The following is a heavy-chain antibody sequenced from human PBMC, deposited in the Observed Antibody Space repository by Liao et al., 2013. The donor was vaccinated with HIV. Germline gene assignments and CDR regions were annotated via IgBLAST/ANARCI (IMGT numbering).Heavy chain of an antibody. CDR2: VNHSGST. Sequence: QVQLQQWGAGLLKPSETLSLTCAVYGGSFSGYYWSWIRQPPREGAWSGLGKVNHSGSTNYNPSLKSRVTISVDTSKNQFSLKLRSVTAADTAVYYCARGDGYCSGGKCIQHYMAYWGKGTTVTVSS. CDR1: GGSFSGYY. CDR3: ARGDGYCSGGKCIQHYMAY. J-gene: IGHJ6*03. D-gene: IGHD2-15*01. V-gene: IGHV4-34*01.